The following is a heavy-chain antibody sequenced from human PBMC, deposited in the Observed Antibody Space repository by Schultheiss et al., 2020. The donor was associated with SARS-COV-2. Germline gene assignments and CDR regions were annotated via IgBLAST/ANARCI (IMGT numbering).Heavy chain of an antibody. V-gene: IGHV3-23*01. CDR1: GFTFSSYG. Sequence: GGSLRLSCAASGFTFSSYGMHWVRQAPGKGLEWVSAISGSGGSTYYADSVKGRFTISRDNSKNTLYLQMGSLRAEDMAVYYCARESSIAAAGTGYFQHWGQGTLVTVSS. J-gene: IGHJ1*01. CDR3: ARESSIAAAGTGYFQH. D-gene: IGHD6-13*01. CDR2: ISGSGGST.